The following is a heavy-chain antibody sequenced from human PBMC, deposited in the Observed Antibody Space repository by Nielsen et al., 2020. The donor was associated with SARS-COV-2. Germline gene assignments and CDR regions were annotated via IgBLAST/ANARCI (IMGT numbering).Heavy chain of an antibody. D-gene: IGHD1-14*01. V-gene: IGHV4-34*01. Sequence: SETLSLTCAVYSGSFSGHYWTWIRQPPNKGVEWIGEINHSGGTNYEPSLKSRVTILVAASKSQFSLKLNSVTAADTAVYFCARRNRLASPGAHFDLWGRGTQVTVSS. J-gene: IGHJ2*01. CDR2: INHSGGT. CDR3: ARRNRLASPGAHFDL. CDR1: SGSFSGHY.